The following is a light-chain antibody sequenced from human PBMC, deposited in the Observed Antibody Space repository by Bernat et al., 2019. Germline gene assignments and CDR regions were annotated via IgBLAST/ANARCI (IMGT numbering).Light chain of an antibody. CDR2: DVT. CDR1: NSDVGGYKF. J-gene: IGLJ1*01. V-gene: IGLV2-14*03. CDR3: TSYTSTRALYV. Sequence: QSALTQPASVSGSPGQSITISFTGTNSDVGGYKFVSWYQHHPGKAPKLIIYDVTNRPSGISDRFSGSKSANTASLTISGLRAEDEADYFCTSYTSTRALYVFGTGTKVTVL.